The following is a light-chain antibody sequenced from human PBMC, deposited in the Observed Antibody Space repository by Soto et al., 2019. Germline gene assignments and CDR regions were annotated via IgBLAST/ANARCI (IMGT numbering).Light chain of an antibody. Sequence: EVVMTQSPATLSVSPGARATLSCRASQSVGSNLAWYQQKPGQAPRLLIYGASTRASGIPARFSGSESGTEFTLTISSLQSEDFAVYYCQQYNNWWTFGLGTKVYIK. CDR2: GAS. J-gene: IGKJ1*01. CDR1: QSVGSN. V-gene: IGKV3-15*01. CDR3: QQYNNWWT.